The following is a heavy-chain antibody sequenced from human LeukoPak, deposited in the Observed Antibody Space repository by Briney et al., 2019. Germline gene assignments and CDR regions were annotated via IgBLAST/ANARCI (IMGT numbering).Heavy chain of an antibody. V-gene: IGHV1-2*02. J-gene: IGHJ4*02. CDR1: GYMFTAYY. CDR2: INPNIGGT. CDR3: ARLNSGNLRGILY. Sequence: ASVKVSCKASGYMFTAYYINWVRQSPGFGREWLGWINPNIGGTTYAQRFQGRVTMTSDTSTSTAYLELNGLRSDDTAGYFCARLNSGNLRGILYWGQGSLVTVSS. D-gene: IGHD3-10*01.